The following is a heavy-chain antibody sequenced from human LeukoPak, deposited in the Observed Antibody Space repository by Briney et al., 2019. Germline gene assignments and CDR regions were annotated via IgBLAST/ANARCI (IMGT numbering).Heavy chain of an antibody. J-gene: IGHJ3*02. Sequence: PGGSLRLSCAASGFTISNYEMNWVRQAPGEGLEWVSHMRRSGSIIYYADSVKGRFTISRDNAENSLYLQMNSLRAEDTAVYYCAKDVGEWSVTDAFHIWGQGTRVTVSS. CDR3: AKDVGEWSVTDAFHI. CDR2: MRRSGSII. CDR1: GFTISNYE. V-gene: IGHV3-48*03. D-gene: IGHD3-16*01.